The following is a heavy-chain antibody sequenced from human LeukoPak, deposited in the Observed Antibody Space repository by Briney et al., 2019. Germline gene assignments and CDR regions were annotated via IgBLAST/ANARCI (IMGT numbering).Heavy chain of an antibody. D-gene: IGHD3-3*01. V-gene: IGHV1-8*01. CDR1: GYTFTSYD. Sequence: ASVKVSCKASGYTFTSYDINWVRQATGQGLEWMGWMNPNSGNTGHAQKFQGRVTMTRNTSISTAYMELSSLRSEDTAVYYCARGRLSPPYDFWSGYYTGKKKYYFDYWGQGTLVTVSS. CDR2: MNPNSGNT. J-gene: IGHJ4*02. CDR3: ARGRLSPPYDFWSGYYTGKKKYYFDY.